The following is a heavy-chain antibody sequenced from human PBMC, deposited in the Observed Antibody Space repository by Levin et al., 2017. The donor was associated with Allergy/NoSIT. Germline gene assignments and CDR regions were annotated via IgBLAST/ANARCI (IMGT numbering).Heavy chain of an antibody. CDR2: INSNNYDI. CDR1: GFTSSRYS. J-gene: IGHJ5*02. V-gene: IGHV3-48*01. D-gene: IGHD3-10*01. CDR3: AGDASGTFRDWFDL. Sequence: GESLKISCVATGFTSSRYSMNWVRQAPGHGLEGIAHINSNNYDIEYAPSVRGRFTISRDDAKKSLYLQMNSLRGQDTAKYFCAGDASGTFRDWFDLWGQGIQVTVSS.